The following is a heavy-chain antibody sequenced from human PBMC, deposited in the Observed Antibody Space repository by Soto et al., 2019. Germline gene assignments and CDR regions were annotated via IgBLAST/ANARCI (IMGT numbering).Heavy chain of an antibody. CDR1: GFTFSSYS. CDR2: ISSSSSYI. Sequence: EVQLVESGGGLVKPGGSLRLSCAASGFTFSSYSMNWVRQAPGKGLEWVSSISSSSSYIYYADSVKGRFTISRDNAKNSLYLQMNSLIAEDTALYYCARVGGQLVPGFDYWGQGTLVTVSS. CDR3: ARVGGQLVPGFDY. V-gene: IGHV3-21*01. D-gene: IGHD6-6*01. J-gene: IGHJ4*02.